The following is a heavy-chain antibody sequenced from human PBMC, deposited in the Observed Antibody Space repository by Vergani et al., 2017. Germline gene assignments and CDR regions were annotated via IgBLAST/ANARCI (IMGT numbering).Heavy chain of an antibody. J-gene: IGHJ5*02. CDR2: IRSKANSYAT. D-gene: IGHD3-3*01. Sequence: EVQLVESGGGLVQPGGSLKLSCAASGFTFSGSAMHWVRQASGKGLEWVGRIRSKANSYATAYAASVKGRFTISRDDSKNTAYLQMNSLKTEDTAVYYGTSGSDFWSSYWFDPWGQGTLVTVSS. CDR3: TSGSDFWSSYWFDP. CDR1: GFTFSGSA. V-gene: IGHV3-73*01.